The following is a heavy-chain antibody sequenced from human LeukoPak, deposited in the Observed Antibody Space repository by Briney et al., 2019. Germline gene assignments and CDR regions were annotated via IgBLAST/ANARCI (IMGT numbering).Heavy chain of an antibody. J-gene: IGHJ4*02. V-gene: IGHV4-39*01. CDR1: GGSISSSSYY. Sequence: ASETLSLTCTVSGGSISSSSYYWGWIRQPPGKGLEWIGSIYYSGSTYYNPSLKSRVTISVDTSKNQSSLKLSSVTAADTAVYYCARISAVIAHFDYWGQGTLVTVSS. CDR3: ARISAVIAHFDY. D-gene: IGHD2-21*01. CDR2: IYYSGST.